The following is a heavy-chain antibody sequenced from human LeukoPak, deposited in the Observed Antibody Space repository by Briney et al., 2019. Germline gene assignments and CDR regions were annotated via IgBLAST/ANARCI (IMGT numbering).Heavy chain of an antibody. V-gene: IGHV1-69-2*01. CDR2: VDPEDGET. CDR1: GYTFTDYY. J-gene: IGHJ5*02. D-gene: IGHD2-2*01. Sequence: GASVKVSCKASGYTFTDYYMHWVQQAPGKGLEWMGLVDPEDGETIYAEKFQGRVTITADTSTDTAYMELSSLRSEDTAVYYCATSSIGSGDPWGQGTLVTVSS. CDR3: ATSSIGSGDP.